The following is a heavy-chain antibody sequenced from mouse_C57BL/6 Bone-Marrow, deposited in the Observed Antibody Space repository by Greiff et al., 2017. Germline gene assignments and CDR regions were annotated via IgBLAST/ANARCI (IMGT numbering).Heavy chain of an antibody. Sequence: DVQLVASGPGLVKPSQSLSLTCSVTGYSNTLGYYWNWIRQFPGNKLEWMGYISYDGSNNYNPSLTNRISITRDTSKNQFFLKLNSVTTEDTATYYCARGSTGTRYAMDYWGQGTSVTVSS. D-gene: IGHD4-1*02. CDR3: ARGSTGTRYAMDY. V-gene: IGHV3-6*01. J-gene: IGHJ4*01. CDR1: GYSNTLGYY. CDR2: ISYDGSN.